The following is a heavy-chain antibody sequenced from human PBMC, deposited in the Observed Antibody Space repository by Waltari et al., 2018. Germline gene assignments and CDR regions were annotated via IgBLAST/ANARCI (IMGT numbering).Heavy chain of an antibody. CDR1: GFPFGSYS. Sequence: EVRLVESGGGLVQPGGSLRLSCAASGFPFGSYSMTWVRQAPGKGGEWVSYISRSSSTRDYDDTVKGRVTISRDHAKNALYLQMNSLRAEDTAGYYCASDQYGMDVWGKGTTVTVSS. CDR3: ASDQYGMDV. V-gene: IGHV3-48*01. CDR2: ISRSSSTR. J-gene: IGHJ6*04.